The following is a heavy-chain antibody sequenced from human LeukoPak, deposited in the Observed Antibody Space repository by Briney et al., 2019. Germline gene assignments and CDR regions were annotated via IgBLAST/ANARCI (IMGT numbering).Heavy chain of an antibody. V-gene: IGHV3-48*04. D-gene: IGHD6-13*01. CDR2: ISSGSTTI. J-gene: IGHJ4*02. CDR3: ARMWGSSWSYFDY. Sequence: GGSLRLSCAASGFTFSSYSMNWVRQAPGKGLEWVSYISSGSTTIYYADSVKGRFTISRDNAKNSLYLQMNSLRAEDTAVYFCARMWGSSWSYFDYWGQGTLVTVSS. CDR1: GFTFSSYS.